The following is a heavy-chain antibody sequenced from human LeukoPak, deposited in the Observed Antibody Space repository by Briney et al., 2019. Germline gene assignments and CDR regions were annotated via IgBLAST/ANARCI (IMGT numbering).Heavy chain of an antibody. CDR3: ARGSQWLDSWFDC. J-gene: IGHJ4*02. D-gene: IGHD6-19*01. CDR1: GFMFSSDA. V-gene: IGHV3-30-3*01. Sequence: GGSLRLSCAASGFMFSSDAMHWVRQAPGKGPEWVAVISYDGSNKYYADSEKGRITISRDNSKNMLYLQMNSLRTEDTAVYYCARGSQWLDSWFDCWGQGTLVTVSS. CDR2: ISYDGSNK.